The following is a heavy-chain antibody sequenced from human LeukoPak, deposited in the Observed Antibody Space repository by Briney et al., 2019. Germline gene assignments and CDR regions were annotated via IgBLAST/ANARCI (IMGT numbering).Heavy chain of an antibody. CDR2: IYTSGST. CDR3: TGETGSGWDHFDY. D-gene: IGHD6-19*01. CDR1: GGSISSYY. V-gene: IGHV4-4*07. J-gene: IGHJ4*02. Sequence: SETLSLTCTVSGGSISSYYWSWVRQPAGKGLEWIGRIYTSGSTNYNPSLKSRVTMSVDTSKNQFSLKLSSVTAADTAVYYCTGETGSGWDHFDYWGQGTLVTVSS.